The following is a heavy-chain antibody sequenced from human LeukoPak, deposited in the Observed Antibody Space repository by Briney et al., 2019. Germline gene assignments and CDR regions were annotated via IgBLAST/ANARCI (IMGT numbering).Heavy chain of an antibody. Sequence: GGSLRLSCSASGFTFSSYAMHWVRQAPGKGLEYVSAISGNGGSTYYADSVRGRFTISRDNSKNTLYLQMNSLRVEDTAVYYCVKESRTYYSYNMDVWGQGTTVTVSS. CDR1: GFTFSSYA. CDR2: ISGNGGST. CDR3: VKESRTYYSYNMDV. J-gene: IGHJ6*02. V-gene: IGHV3-64D*06.